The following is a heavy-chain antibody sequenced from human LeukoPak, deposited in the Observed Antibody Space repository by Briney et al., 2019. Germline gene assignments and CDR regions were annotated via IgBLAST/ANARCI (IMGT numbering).Heavy chain of an antibody. CDR2: INHSGSA. Sequence: SETLSLTCAVYGGSFSGYYWSWIRQPPGKGLEWIGEINHSGSANYNPSLKSRVTISVDTSKNQFSLKLSSVTAADTAVYYCARQEGYDILTDYWGQGTLVTVSS. D-gene: IGHD3-9*01. V-gene: IGHV4-34*01. J-gene: IGHJ4*02. CDR1: GGSFSGYY. CDR3: ARQEGYDILTDY.